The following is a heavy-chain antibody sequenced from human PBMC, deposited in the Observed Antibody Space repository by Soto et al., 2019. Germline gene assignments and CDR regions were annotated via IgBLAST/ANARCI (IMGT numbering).Heavy chain of an antibody. D-gene: IGHD4-4*01. Sequence: QVLLVQSGAQVKNPVSSVKVSCKASGGTFISHVYNWVRQAPGQGLEWMGGIIPMFNITNFAQKFQGRITITADESTTTAYMELSSLRSEDTAVYYCARWPTVSRPTYGMDVWGQGTTVTVSS. V-gene: IGHV1-69*01. CDR3: ARWPTVSRPTYGMDV. CDR1: GGTFISHV. J-gene: IGHJ6*02. CDR2: IIPMFNIT.